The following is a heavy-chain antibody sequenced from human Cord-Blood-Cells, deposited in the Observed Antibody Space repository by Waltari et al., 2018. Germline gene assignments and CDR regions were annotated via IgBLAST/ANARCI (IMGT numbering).Heavy chain of an antibody. D-gene: IGHD2-2*01. CDR3: ARTFHCSSTSCYNDSFDI. V-gene: IGHV4-59*01. Sequence: QVQLQESGPGLVKPSETLSLTCTVSGGSISSYYWSWIRQPPGKGLEWIGYIYYSGSTNYSPSLTSRVTISVDTSKNQFSLKLSSVTAADTAVYYCARTFHCSSTSCYNDSFDIWGQGTMVTVSS. J-gene: IGHJ3*02. CDR2: IYYSGST. CDR1: GGSISSYY.